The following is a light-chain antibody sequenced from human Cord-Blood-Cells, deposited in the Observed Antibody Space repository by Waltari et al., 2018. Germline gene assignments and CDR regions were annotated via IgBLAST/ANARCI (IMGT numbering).Light chain of an antibody. Sequence: QIVLTQSPSASAYLGASLKSTCTLSSGHSSYAIAGDQPQPRKGPRYLMKLNSDGSHSKGDGFPDRFSGTSSGAEPFLTFSSLQSEDEADYCCQTWGTGIHEVFCGGTKLTVL. J-gene: IGLJ3*02. V-gene: IGLV4-69*01. CDR1: SGHSSYA. CDR2: LNSDGSH. CDR3: QTWGTGIHEV.